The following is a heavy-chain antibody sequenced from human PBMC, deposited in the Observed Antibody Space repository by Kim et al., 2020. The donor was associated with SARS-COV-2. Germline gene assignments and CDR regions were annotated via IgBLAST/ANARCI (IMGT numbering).Heavy chain of an antibody. CDR3: AKGTSGSYYSYLFNF. V-gene: IGHV3-23*01. J-gene: IGHJ4*02. Sequence: ADSVRGRFTISRDNSKNTLYLEMDSLRAEDTALYYCAKGTSGSYYSYLFNFWGQGTLVTVSS. D-gene: IGHD3-22*01.